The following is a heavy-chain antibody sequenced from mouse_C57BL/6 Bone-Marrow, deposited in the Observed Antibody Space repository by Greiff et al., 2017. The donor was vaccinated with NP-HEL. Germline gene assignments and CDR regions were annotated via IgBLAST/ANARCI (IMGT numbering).Heavy chain of an antibody. V-gene: IGHV5-6*01. Sequence: EVKLMESGGDLVKPGGSLKLSCAASGFTFSSYGMSWVRQTPDKRLEWVATISSGGSYTYYPDSVKGRFTIYRDNAKNTLYLQMSTLKSEDTAMYYCARLVYWSFDVWGTGTTVTVSS. CDR1: GFTFSSYG. CDR2: ISSGGSYT. CDR3: ARLVYWSFDV. J-gene: IGHJ1*03.